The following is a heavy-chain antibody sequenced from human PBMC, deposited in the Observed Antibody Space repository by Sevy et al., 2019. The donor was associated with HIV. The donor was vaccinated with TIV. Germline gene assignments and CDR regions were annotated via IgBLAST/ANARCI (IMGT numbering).Heavy chain of an antibody. D-gene: IGHD1-26*01. J-gene: IGHJ4*02. Sequence: GGSLGLSCTASGFTFGDYCMSWVRQAPGKGLEWISFIKSKAYGGTTGNAASVKGRFTISRDDSKSIAYLQMNNLQTEDTAVYFCTRWSGSQSIFDYWGRGTLVTVSS. CDR2: IKSKAYGGTT. V-gene: IGHV3-49*04. CDR3: TRWSGSQSIFDY. CDR1: GFTFGDYC.